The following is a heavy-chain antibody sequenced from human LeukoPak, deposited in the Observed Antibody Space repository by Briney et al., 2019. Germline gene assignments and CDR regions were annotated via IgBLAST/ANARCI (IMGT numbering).Heavy chain of an antibody. CDR3: SRRDLRSTAFDI. V-gene: IGHV3-74*01. CDR2: TNNDGSSI. Sequence: SGVSQRLSCVASGFTFSNYWMHWVRQAPGKGLVWVSRTNNDGSSITYADSVKGRFTISRDNAKNTLYLDMNSLRAEDTAVYYCSRRDLRSTAFDIWGQGTLVTVSS. CDR1: GFTFSNYW. J-gene: IGHJ3*02.